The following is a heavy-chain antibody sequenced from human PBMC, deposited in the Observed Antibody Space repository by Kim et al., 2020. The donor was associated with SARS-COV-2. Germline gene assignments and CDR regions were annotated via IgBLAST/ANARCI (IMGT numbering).Heavy chain of an antibody. J-gene: IGHJ6*02. CDR3: ARRPVCSTSCYVYYYYYGMDV. CDR2: INTNTGNP. V-gene: IGHV7-4-1*02. Sequence: ASVKVSCKASGYTFTSYAMNWVRQAPGQGLEWMGWINTNTGNPTYAQGFTGRFVFSLDTSVSTAYLQISSLKAEDTAVYYCARRPVCSTSCYVYYYYYGMDVWGQGTTVTVSS. D-gene: IGHD2-2*01. CDR1: GYTFTSYA.